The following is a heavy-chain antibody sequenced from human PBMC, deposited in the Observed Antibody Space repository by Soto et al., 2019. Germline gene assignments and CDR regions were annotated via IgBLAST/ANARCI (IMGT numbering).Heavy chain of an antibody. CDR1: GYNFNTYG. J-gene: IGHJ4*02. Sequence: QVQLVQSGAEVRRPGASVRISCKTSGYNFNTYGIIWVRQAPGQGLEWMGWISGYNGYTKYAQSLEDRVTLSTDTSTSTAYLELRSLRSGATAVYFCARDRDYSHTDADIDYWGQGTLVTVSS. CDR2: ISGYNGYT. CDR3: ARDRDYSHTDADIDY. V-gene: IGHV1-18*01. D-gene: IGHD3-16*01.